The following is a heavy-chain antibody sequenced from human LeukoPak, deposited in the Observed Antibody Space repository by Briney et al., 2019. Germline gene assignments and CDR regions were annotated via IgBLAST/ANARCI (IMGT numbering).Heavy chain of an antibody. Sequence: GGSLRLSCAASGFTLSSYWMSWVRQAPGKGLEWVANIKQDGSEKYYVDSVKGRFTISRDNAKNSLYLQMNSLRAEDTAVYYCARDGASAGVYDYIWGSYRHNFDYWGQGTLVTVSS. CDR2: IKQDGSEK. D-gene: IGHD3-16*02. J-gene: IGHJ4*02. CDR1: GFTLSSYW. V-gene: IGHV3-7*01. CDR3: ARDGASAGVYDYIWGSYRHNFDY.